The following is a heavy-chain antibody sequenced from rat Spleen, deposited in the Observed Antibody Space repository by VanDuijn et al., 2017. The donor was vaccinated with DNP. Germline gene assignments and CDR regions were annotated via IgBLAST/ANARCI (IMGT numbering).Heavy chain of an antibody. D-gene: IGHD1-11*01. CDR1: GFTFSDYA. V-gene: IGHV5S10*01. J-gene: IGHJ3*01. Sequence: EVQLVESGGGLAQPGNSLKLSCAASGFTFSDYAMAWVRQSPKKGLEWVATIIYDGSSTYYRDSVKGRFTISRDNAKDTQYLQMDSLRPEDTATYYCATGVYGGYEDWFANWGQGTLVTVSS. CDR3: ATGVYGGYEDWFAN. CDR2: IIYDGSST.